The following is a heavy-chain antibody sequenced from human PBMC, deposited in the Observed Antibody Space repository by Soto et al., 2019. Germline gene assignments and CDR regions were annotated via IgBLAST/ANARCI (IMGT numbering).Heavy chain of an antibody. CDR1: GFTFSSYW. V-gene: IGHV3-7*01. J-gene: IGHJ5*02. Sequence: GGSLRLSCVASGFTFSSYWMNWVRQAPGKGLEWVANIKQDGSEKYYVGSVRGRFTISRDNAKNSGFLQMNSLRAEDTAVYYCGRDLLFDPWGQGTLVTVSS. CDR2: IKQDGSEK. CDR3: GRDLLFDP.